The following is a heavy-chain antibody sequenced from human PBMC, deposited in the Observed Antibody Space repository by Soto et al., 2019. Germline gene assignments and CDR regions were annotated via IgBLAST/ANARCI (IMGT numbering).Heavy chain of an antibody. V-gene: IGHV4-34*01. D-gene: IGHD3-9*01. CDR3: ARESHDILTGPPWVWYFDL. CDR1: GGSFXXXX. Sequence: QVQLQQWGAGPLRPLXXXXLTXGVSGGSFXXXXXXXXXXXXXXXLEWIGEINDRGSINYNPSLKSRVSISVDTSKNHYSLNLRSVTAADTAVYYCARESHDILTGPPWVWYFDLWGRGTLVTVSS. J-gene: IGHJ2*01. CDR2: INDRGSI.